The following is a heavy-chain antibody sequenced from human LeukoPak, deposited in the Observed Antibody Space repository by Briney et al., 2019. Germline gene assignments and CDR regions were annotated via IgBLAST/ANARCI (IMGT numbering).Heavy chain of an antibody. Sequence: GGSLRLSCAASGFTFSSHWMSWVRQAPGKGLEWVANIKKDGSEKYYVDSVKGRFTISRDNARPSLYLQMNSLRAEDTAVYYCAKPTSRAGIVVVVAATGHWFDPWGQGTLVTVSS. CDR1: GFTFSSHW. CDR3: AKPTSRAGIVVVVAATGHWFDP. J-gene: IGHJ5*02. D-gene: IGHD2-15*01. CDR2: IKKDGSEK. V-gene: IGHV3-7*03.